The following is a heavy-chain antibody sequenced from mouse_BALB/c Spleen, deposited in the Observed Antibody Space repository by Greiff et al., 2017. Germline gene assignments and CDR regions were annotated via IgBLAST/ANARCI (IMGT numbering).Heavy chain of an antibody. CDR3: ASDSWFAY. D-gene: IGHD2-4*01. CDR1: GFTFSSFG. CDR2: ISSGSSTI. J-gene: IGHJ3*01. Sequence: EVKVVESGGGLVQPGGSLKLSCAASGFTFSSFGMHWVRQAPEKGLEWVAYISSGSSTIYYADTVKGRFTISRDNPKNTLFLQMTSLRSEDTAMYYCASDSWFAYWGQGTLVTVSA. V-gene: IGHV5-17*02.